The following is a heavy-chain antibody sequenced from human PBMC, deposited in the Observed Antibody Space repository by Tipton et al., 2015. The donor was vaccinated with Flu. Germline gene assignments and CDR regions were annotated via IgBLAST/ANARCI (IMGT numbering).Heavy chain of an antibody. V-gene: IGHV3-30*18. CDR3: AKGPLVEDYYYGMGV. J-gene: IGHJ6*02. Sequence: SLRLSCAASGFTFSSYGMHWVRQAPGKGLEWVAVISYDGSNKYYADSVKGRFTISRDNSKNTLYLQMNSLRAEDTAVYYCAKGPLVEDYYYGMGVWGQGTTVTVSS. CDR2: ISYDGSNK. D-gene: IGHD6-13*01. CDR1: GFTFSSYG.